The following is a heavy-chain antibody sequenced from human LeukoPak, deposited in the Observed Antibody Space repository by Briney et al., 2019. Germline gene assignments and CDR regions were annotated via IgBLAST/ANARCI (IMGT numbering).Heavy chain of an antibody. CDR1: GFTFSSYG. J-gene: IGHJ3*02. V-gene: IGHV3-33*06. CDR2: IWYDGSNK. Sequence: GRSLRLSCAASGFTFSSYGMHWVRQAPGKGLEWVAVIWYDGSNKYYADSVKGRFTISRDNSKNTLYLQMNSLRAEDTAVYYCAKLGRDDAFDIWGQGTMVTVSS. D-gene: IGHD7-27*01. CDR3: AKLGRDDAFDI.